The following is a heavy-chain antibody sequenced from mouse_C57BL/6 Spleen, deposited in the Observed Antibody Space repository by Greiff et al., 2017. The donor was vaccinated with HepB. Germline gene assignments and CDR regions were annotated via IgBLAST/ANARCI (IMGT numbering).Heavy chain of an antibody. D-gene: IGHD4-1*01. CDR1: GYAFSSYW. CDR3: AREELGAVDY. CDR2: IYPGDGDT. Sequence: VQLVESGAELVKPGASVKISCKASGYAFSSYWMNWVKQRPGKGLEWIGQIYPGDGDTNYNGKFKGKATLTADKSSSTAYMQLSSLTSEDSAVYFCAREELGAVDYWGQGTTLTVSS. J-gene: IGHJ2*01. V-gene: IGHV1-80*01.